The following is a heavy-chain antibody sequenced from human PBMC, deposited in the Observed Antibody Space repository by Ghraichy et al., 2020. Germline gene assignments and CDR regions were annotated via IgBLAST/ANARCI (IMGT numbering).Heavy chain of an antibody. V-gene: IGHV3-30*18. CDR1: GFSFSMHG. Sequence: GGSLRLSCAASGFSFSMHGVKWVRQAPGKGLEWVALISNDGSNEKYADSVKGRFAISRDNHKKRIYMEMRSLRAEDTAVYYCAKEKRPYGDYAMDVWGQGTTVTVSS. CDR3: AKEKRPYGDYAMDV. J-gene: IGHJ6*02. D-gene: IGHD3-10*01. CDR2: ISNDGSNE.